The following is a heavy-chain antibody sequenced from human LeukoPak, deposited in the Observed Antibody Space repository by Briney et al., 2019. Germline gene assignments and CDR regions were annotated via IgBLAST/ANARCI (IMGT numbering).Heavy chain of an antibody. CDR2: IKQDGSAK. Sequence: GGSLRLSCAASGFTFSSYWMSWVRQAPGKGLEWVANIKQDGSAKYYVDSAKGRFTISRDNAKNSLSLQLNSLRAEDTAVYYCARVFVTGNSDFGYCGQGTLVTVSS. V-gene: IGHV3-7*01. J-gene: IGHJ4*02. D-gene: IGHD4-23*01. CDR1: GFTFSSYW. CDR3: ARVFVTGNSDFGY.